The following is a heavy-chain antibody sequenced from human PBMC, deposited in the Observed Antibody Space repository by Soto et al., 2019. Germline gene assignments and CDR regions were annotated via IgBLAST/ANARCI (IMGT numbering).Heavy chain of an antibody. Sequence: QVQLVQSGAEVKKPGASVKVSCTFTSYDINWVRQATGQGLEWMAWMNHNSGNTRYAQKFQGRVTMTRNTSNFTAYMELSSLRSEDTAVYYCARGPGSSDWRFSYYYMDVWGQGTTVTVSS. J-gene: IGHJ6*02. V-gene: IGHV1-8*01. CDR3: ARGPGSSDWRFSYYYMDV. CDR1: FTSYD. D-gene: IGHD6-19*01. CDR2: MNHNSGNT.